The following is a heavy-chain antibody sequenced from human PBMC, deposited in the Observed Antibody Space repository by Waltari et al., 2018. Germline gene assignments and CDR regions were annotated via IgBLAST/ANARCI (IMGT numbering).Heavy chain of an antibody. J-gene: IGHJ4*02. CDR2: IIPIFVTA. CDR3: AREGVGGYYGDNVFDY. V-gene: IGHV1-69*08. CDR1: GGTLSSSD. Sequence: QVQRVQSGAQVKKPGSSVKVSCKASGGTLSSSDISWVRQASRQGLEWMGRIIPIFVTANYAQKFQCRVTITADKSTSTAYMELSSLRSEDTAVYYCAREGVGGYYGDNVFDYWGQGTLVTVSS. D-gene: IGHD4-17*01.